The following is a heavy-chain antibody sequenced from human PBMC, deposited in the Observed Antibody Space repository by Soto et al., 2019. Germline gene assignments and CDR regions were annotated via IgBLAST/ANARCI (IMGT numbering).Heavy chain of an antibody. V-gene: IGHV3-33*01. CDR2: IWYDGSNK. J-gene: IGHJ4*02. CDR1: GFPFSSDG. Sequence: GGSLRLSCAASGFPFSSDGMHWVRQAPGKGLDWVAVIWYDGSNKDYADSVKGRFTISRDNSKNTPFLQMNNLRVDDTAVYYCASSINWGQGTLVTGSS. CDR3: ASSIN.